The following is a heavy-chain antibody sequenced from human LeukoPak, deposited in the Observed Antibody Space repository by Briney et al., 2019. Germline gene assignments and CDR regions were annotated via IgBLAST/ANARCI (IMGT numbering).Heavy chain of an antibody. V-gene: IGHV3-74*01. CDR2: INTDGDTT. CDR1: GFTLSDYW. Sequence: GGSLRLSCAASGFTLSDYWMHWVRQAPGKGLVWVSRINTDGDTTTYADSVKGRFTISRDNAKNTLYLQMSSLRAEDTAVYYCARVASGSWNWSDPSGRGTLVTVSS. D-gene: IGHD1-26*01. CDR3: ARVASGSWNWSDP. J-gene: IGHJ5*02.